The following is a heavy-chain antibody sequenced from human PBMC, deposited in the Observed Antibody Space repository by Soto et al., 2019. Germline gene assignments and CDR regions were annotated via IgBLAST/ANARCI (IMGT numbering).Heavy chain of an antibody. CDR3: ARDLASAQIPGAFDY. CDR2: IYYSGST. J-gene: IGHJ4*02. V-gene: IGHV4-31*03. CDR1: GGSISSGGYY. D-gene: IGHD3-10*01. Sequence: SETLSLTCTVSGGSISSGGYYWSWIRQHPGKGLEWIGYIYYSGSTYYNPSLKSRVTISVDTSKNQFSLKLSSVTAADTAVYYCARDLASAQIPGAFDYWGQGTLVTAPQ.